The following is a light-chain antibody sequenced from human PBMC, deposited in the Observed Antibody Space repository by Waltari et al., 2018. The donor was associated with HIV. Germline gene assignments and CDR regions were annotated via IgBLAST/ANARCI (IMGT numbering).Light chain of an antibody. J-gene: IGLJ1*01. V-gene: IGLV1-44*01. CDR3: STWDYSLSHYV. Sequence: QSALTHAPSASATVGQTVTLSCTGTLNNLGTYAVAWYQQISHGTPKTVMFGNSLPSGIPDRFSGSKSGTTASLTISGLQPEDEADYFCSTWDYSLSHYVFGSGTKVTVL. CDR2: GNS. CDR1: LNNLGTYA.